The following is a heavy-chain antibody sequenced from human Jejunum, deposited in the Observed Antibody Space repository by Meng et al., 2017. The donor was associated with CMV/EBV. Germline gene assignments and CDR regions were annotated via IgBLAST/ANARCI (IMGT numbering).Heavy chain of an antibody. J-gene: IGHJ6*02. D-gene: IGHD4-17*01. CDR1: SISGSTYY. CDR3: ARDFGDYTNDYYGMDV. V-gene: IGHV4-39*07. CDR2: FYSGGRT. Sequence: SISGSTYYCGWIRQPPGKGLEWIGSFYSGGRTYYNPSLKSRVTISVDTSKSHFSLKLSSVTAADTAVYYCARDFGDYTNDYYGMDVWGQGTTVTVSS.